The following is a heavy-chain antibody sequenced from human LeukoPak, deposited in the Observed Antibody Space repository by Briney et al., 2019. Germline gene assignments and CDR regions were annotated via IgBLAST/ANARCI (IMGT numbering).Heavy chain of an antibody. CDR3: AKGYCSSTSCSFDY. D-gene: IGHD2-2*01. CDR2: ISWNSGSI. Sequence: GRSLRLSCAASGFTFDDYAMHWVRQAPGKGLEWVSGISWNSGSIGYADSVKGRFTISRDNAKNSLYLQMNSLRAEDMALCYCAKGYCSSTSCSFDYWGQGTLVTVSS. J-gene: IGHJ4*02. CDR1: GFTFDDYA. V-gene: IGHV3-9*03.